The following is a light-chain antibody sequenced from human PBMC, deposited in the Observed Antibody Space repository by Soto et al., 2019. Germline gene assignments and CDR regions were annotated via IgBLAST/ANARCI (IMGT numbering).Light chain of an antibody. CDR1: QGIRSE. CDR2: TAS. J-gene: IGKJ4*01. Sequence: AIQMTQSPSPLSASVGGRVTITCRASQGIRSELGWYQQKPGKAPNLLIYTASSLQSGVPSRFSGSGSGTDFTLTISSLQPEDFATYYCIQDYNYPLTFGGGTKVDIK. CDR3: IQDYNYPLT. V-gene: IGKV1-6*01.